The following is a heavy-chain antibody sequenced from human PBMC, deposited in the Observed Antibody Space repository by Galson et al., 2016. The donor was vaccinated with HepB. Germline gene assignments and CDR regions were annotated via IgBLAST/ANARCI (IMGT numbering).Heavy chain of an antibody. D-gene: IGHD3-22*01. Sequence: SLRLSCAASGFTFSNYHMNWVRQAPGKGLEWISYIRRSSRTMYYADSVKGRFTISRDNAKNSLYLQMKSLRDEDTAVYYCARPHAGGYYDSGAYGYWGQGTLVTVSS. V-gene: IGHV3-48*02. J-gene: IGHJ4*02. CDR1: GFTFSNYH. CDR2: IRRSSRTM. CDR3: ARPHAGGYYDSGAYGY.